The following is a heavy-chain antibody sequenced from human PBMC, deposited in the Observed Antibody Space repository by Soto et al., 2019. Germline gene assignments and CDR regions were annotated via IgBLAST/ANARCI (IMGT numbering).Heavy chain of an antibody. CDR2: IWYDGSNK. J-gene: IGHJ6*03. Sequence: GGSLRLSCAASGFTFSSYGMHWVRQAPGKGLEWVAVIWYDGSNKYYADSVKGRFTISRDNSKNALYLQMNSLRAEDTAVYYCASSPGLGYYMDVWGKGTTVTVSS. CDR3: ASSPGLGYYMDV. V-gene: IGHV3-33*01. D-gene: IGHD3-16*01. CDR1: GFTFSSYG.